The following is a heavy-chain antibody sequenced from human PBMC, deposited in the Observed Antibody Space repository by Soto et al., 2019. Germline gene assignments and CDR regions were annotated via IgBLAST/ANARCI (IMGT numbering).Heavy chain of an antibody. CDR3: ARLRYTTGWTFHFDY. D-gene: IGHD6-19*01. CDR1: SDSISSHY. J-gene: IGHJ4*02. V-gene: IGHV4-59*08. Sequence: PSETLSLTCSFSSDSISSHYWSWIRQSPGKGLDWIGNIYYTGSTNYNPSLKSRVTMSVDRNQFSLRLSAVTAADTAVYYCARLRYTTGWTFHFDYWGQGHLVTVSS. CDR2: IYYTGST.